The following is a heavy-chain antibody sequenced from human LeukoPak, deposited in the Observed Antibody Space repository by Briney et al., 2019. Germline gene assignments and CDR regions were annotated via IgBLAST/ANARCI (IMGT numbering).Heavy chain of an antibody. D-gene: IGHD1-26*01. CDR1: GFTFSGSA. CDR3: AKDYSGSYYPDAFDI. V-gene: IGHV3-73*01. Sequence: GGSLRLSCAASGFTFSGSAMHWVRQASGKGLEWVGRIRSKANSYATAYAASVKGRFTISRDNSKNTLYLQMNSLRAEDTAVYYCAKDYSGSYYPDAFDIWGQGTMVTVSS. J-gene: IGHJ3*02. CDR2: IRSKANSYAT.